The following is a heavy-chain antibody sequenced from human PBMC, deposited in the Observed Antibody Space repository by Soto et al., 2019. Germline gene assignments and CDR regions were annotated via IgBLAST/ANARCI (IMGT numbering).Heavy chain of an antibody. CDR1: GGSISSGGYY. J-gene: IGHJ4*02. D-gene: IGHD5-12*01. CDR3: VRHAQWIIRAY. Sequence: SETLSLTCTVSGGSISSGGYYWSWIRQHPGKGLEWIGYIYYSGSTYYNPSLKSRVTISVDTSKNQFSLKLSSVTAADTAVYYCVRHAQWIIRAYWGQGILVTVSS. V-gene: IGHV4-31*03. CDR2: IYYSGST.